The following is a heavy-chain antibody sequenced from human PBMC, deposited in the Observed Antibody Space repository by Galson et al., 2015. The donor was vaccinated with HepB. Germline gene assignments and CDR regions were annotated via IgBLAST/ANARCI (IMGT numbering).Heavy chain of an antibody. CDR3: ARPLRYFDWLSTSYYYYGMDV. J-gene: IGHJ6*02. Sequence: SVKVSCKASGYTFTSYAMNWVRQAPGQGLEWMGWINTNTGNPTYAQGFTGRFVFSLDTSVSTAYLQISSLKAEDTAVYYCARPLRYFDWLSTSYYYYGMDVWVQGTTVTVSS. D-gene: IGHD3-9*01. CDR2: INTNTGNP. V-gene: IGHV7-4-1*02. CDR1: GYTFTSYA.